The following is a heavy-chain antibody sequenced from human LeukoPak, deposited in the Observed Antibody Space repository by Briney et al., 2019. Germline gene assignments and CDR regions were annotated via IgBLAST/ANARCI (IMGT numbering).Heavy chain of an antibody. CDR2: IWYDGSNK. J-gene: IGHJ4*02. Sequence: GSLRLSCAASGFTFSSLGMHWVRQAPGKGLEWVAVIWYDGSNKYYVDSVKGRFTISRDNSKDTLYLQMDNLRDEDTSVYYCAGDRGYSYGWKQPLPRWGQGTLVTVSS. D-gene: IGHD5-18*01. V-gene: IGHV3-33*01. CDR1: GFTFSSLG. CDR3: AGDRGYSYGWKQPLPR.